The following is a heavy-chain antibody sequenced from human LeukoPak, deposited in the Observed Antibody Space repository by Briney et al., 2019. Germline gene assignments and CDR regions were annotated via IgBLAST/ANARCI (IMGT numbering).Heavy chain of an antibody. CDR3: ARAPRGSGYTYWYFDL. Sequence: GASVKVSCKASGGTFSSYAISWVRQAPGQGLEWMGRIIPILGIANYAQKFQGRVTITADKSTSTAYMELSSLRSEDTAVYYCARAPRGSGYTYWYFDLWGRGALVTVSS. V-gene: IGHV1-69*04. CDR2: IIPILGIA. CDR1: GGTFSSYA. J-gene: IGHJ2*01. D-gene: IGHD3-22*01.